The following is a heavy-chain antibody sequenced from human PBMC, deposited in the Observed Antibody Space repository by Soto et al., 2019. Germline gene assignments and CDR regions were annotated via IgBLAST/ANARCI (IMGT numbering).Heavy chain of an antibody. CDR3: ARDPNDSSAYYHHYYYGMDV. J-gene: IGHJ6*02. CDR2: INAGNGNT. CDR1: GYTFTSYG. Sequence: GASVKVSCKASGYTFTSYGIHWVRQAPGQRLEWTGWINAGNGNTKYSEKFQGRVTITRDTSASTASLELSSLRSEDTAVYYCARDPNDSSAYYHHYYYGMDVWGQGTTVTVSS. V-gene: IGHV1-3*01. D-gene: IGHD3-22*01.